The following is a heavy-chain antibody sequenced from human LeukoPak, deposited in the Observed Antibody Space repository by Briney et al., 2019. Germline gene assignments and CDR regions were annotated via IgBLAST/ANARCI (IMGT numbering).Heavy chain of an antibody. CDR1: GGSFSGYY. CDR3: ASAYYDFWSGYPSPPYYFDY. Sequence: ETLSLTCAVYGGSFSGYYWSWIRQPPGKGLEWIGEINHSGSTNYNPSLKSRVTISVDTSKNQFSLKLSSVTAADTAVYYCASAYYDFWSGYPSPPYYFDYWGQGTLVTVSS. D-gene: IGHD3-3*01. CDR2: INHSGST. V-gene: IGHV4-34*01. J-gene: IGHJ4*02.